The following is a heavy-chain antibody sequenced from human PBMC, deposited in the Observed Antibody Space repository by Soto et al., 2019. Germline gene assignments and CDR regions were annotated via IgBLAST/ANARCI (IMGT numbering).Heavy chain of an antibody. V-gene: IGHV3-23*01. Sequence: EAQLLESGGDLVQPGGSLRLTCAASGFTFSIYAVAWIRQTPGKGLEWVSVIGAGSDGIQYVDSVKGRFSISRDNSKNTLYLHMNSLRAEDTAIYYYAKYSTSGPSRFFDLWGQGTLVTVSS. CDR2: IGAGSDGI. CDR1: GFTFSIYA. CDR3: AKYSTSGPSRFFDL. D-gene: IGHD5-12*01. J-gene: IGHJ4*02.